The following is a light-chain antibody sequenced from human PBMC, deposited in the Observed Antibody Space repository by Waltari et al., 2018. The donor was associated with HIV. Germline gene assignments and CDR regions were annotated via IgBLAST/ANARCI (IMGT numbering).Light chain of an antibody. CDR3: QQYEKWPPLT. Sequence: EIVMTQSPVALSASLGERVTLSCRASQSVGTSLAWYQQRPGQAPGVLIYSVSTRAAGVPARFSGSGSGTDFTLTISSLQPEDYAVYCCQQYEKWPPLTFGGGTKV. CDR2: SVS. J-gene: IGKJ4*01. V-gene: IGKV3-15*01. CDR1: QSVGTS.